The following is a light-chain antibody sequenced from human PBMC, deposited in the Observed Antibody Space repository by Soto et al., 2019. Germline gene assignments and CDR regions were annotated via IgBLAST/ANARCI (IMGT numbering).Light chain of an antibody. J-gene: IGKJ1*01. V-gene: IGKV1-39*01. CDR1: QSIGSY. CDR3: QQSYNVRSWT. CDR2: DAS. Sequence: DIQMTRSPSSLSASVGDRVTITCRASQSIGSYLNWYRQKPGKAPELLIYDASNLQREGPSRFRGSGSGTVFTLTITSLQPEDFASYYGQQSYNVRSWTFGQGTKVEIQ.